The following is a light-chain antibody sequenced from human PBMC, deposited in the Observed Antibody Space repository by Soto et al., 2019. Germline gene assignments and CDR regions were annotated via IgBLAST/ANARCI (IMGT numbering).Light chain of an antibody. CDR3: QQYDSYSGT. Sequence: DIQMTQSASTLSASLGDRVTITWGASQTISSWLAWYQQKKGKAPKLLIYKTSSLDSGVPSRFSGSGYGTEFNLTISGLQADDFATYYCQQYDSYSGTFGQGTKVDIK. CDR1: QTISSW. CDR2: KTS. V-gene: IGKV1-5*03. J-gene: IGKJ1*01.